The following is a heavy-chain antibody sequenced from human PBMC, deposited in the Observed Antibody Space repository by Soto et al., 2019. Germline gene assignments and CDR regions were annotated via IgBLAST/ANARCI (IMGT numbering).Heavy chain of an antibody. V-gene: IGHV3-23*01. CDR3: ARGFSAGKGSPPHF. D-gene: IGHD6-13*01. J-gene: IGHJ4*02. CDR2: IRGSGGST. CDR1: VFSLSSYA. Sequence: GSLRVSCGASVFSLSSYAMSWVRQAPGKGLDWVSAIRGSGGSTYSADSVKGRFTISRDNSKNTLYLQMSSLRAEDTAVYYCARGFSAGKGSPPHFWGPVSPVIV.